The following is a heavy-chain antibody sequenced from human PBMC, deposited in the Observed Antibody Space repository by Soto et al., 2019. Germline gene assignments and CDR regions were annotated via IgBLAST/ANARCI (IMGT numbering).Heavy chain of an antibody. D-gene: IGHD3-10*01. CDR1: GFTFSSYS. CDR2: ISSSSSYI. V-gene: IGHV3-21*01. Sequence: GGSLRLSCAASGFTFSSYSMNWVRQAPGKGLEWVSSISSSSSYIYYADSVKGRFTISRDNAKNSLYLQMNSLRAEDTAVYYCARDIGRFGRTNWFDPWGQGTLVTVSS. J-gene: IGHJ5*02. CDR3: ARDIGRFGRTNWFDP.